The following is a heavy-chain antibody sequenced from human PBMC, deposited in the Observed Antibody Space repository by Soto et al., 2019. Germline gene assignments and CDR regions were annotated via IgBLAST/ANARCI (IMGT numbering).Heavy chain of an antibody. CDR3: AKDGGGYDFFTMYYGMDV. D-gene: IGHD5-12*01. CDR2: IWYDGSNE. CDR1: GSTSSTYG. V-gene: IGHV3-33*06. J-gene: IGHJ6*02. Sequence: LRLSCAVSGSTSSTYGMHWVRQAPGKGLEWVAVIWYDGSNEYYADSVKGRFTISRDNSKNRLYLQMNSLRAEDTAVYYCAKDGGGYDFFTMYYGMDVWGQGTTVTVSS.